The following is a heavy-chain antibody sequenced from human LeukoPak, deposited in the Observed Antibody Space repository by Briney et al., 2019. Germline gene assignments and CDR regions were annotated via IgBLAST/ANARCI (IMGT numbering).Heavy chain of an antibody. Sequence: GGSLRLSCAVSGFTVSGNYMSWVRQAPGKGLEWVSLIYSGGTTYYADSVKGRFTISRDNSKNTLYLQMNSLRAEDTAVYYCSKWKAIVLVPEARSPIDYWGQGTLVTVSS. V-gene: IGHV3-53*01. J-gene: IGHJ4*02. D-gene: IGHD2-2*01. CDR3: SKWKAIVLVPEARSPIDY. CDR2: IYSGGTT. CDR1: GFTVSGNY.